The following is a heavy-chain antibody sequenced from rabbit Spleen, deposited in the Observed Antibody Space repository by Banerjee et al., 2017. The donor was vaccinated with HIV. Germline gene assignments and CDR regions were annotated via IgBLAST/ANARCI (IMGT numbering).Heavy chain of an antibody. CDR2: INAVTGKA. CDR3: ARDTGSSFSSYGMDR. V-gene: IGHV1S45*01. CDR1: GFSFSDRAV. J-gene: IGHJ6*01. D-gene: IGHD8-1*01. Sequence: QQQLEESGGDLVKPEGSLTLTCTASGFSFSDRAVMCWVRQAPGKGLEWIACINAVTGKAVYASWAKGRFAFSKTSSSTVTLQMTSLTGADTASYFCARDTGSSFSSYGMDRWGPGTRVTAS.